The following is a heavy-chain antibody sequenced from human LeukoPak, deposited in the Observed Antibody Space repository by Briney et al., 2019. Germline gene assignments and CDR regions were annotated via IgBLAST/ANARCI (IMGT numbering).Heavy chain of an antibody. Sequence: PSETLSLTCTVSGGSISSYYWSWIRQPPGKGLEWIGSIFHSGTTYYNPSLKSRVTISVDTSKNQFSLRLTSVTAADTALYYCGRLRGSAIFGVVILDYYMDVWGKGTTVTVSS. CDR3: GRLRGSAIFGVVILDYYMDV. CDR1: GGSISSYY. CDR2: IFHSGTT. D-gene: IGHD3-3*01. J-gene: IGHJ6*03. V-gene: IGHV4-59*08.